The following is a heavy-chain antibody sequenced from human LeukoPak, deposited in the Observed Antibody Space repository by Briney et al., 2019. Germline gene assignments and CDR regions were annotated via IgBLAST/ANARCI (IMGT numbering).Heavy chain of an antibody. V-gene: IGHV3-9*01. CDR1: GFTFDDYA. Sequence: GRSLRLSCAASGFTFDDYAMHWVRQAPGKGLEWVSGISWNSGSIGYADSVKGRFTISRDNAKNSLYLQMNSLRAEDTALYYCAKETVAGTTYWGQGNLVTVSS. J-gene: IGHJ4*02. CDR3: AKETVAGTTY. D-gene: IGHD6-19*01. CDR2: ISWNSGSI.